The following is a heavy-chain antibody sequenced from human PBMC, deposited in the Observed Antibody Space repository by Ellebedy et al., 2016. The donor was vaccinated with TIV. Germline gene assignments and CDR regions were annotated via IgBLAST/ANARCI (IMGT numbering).Heavy chain of an antibody. J-gene: IGHJ4*02. CDR1: GFSFRDYS. V-gene: IGHV3-21*01. D-gene: IGHD5-24*01. CDR2: ISSSSNHI. Sequence: GESLKISCAASGFSFRDYSMNWVRQAPGKGLEWVASISSSSNHIYYADPVKGRLTVSRDDAKKTLYLQMSSLRAEDTAVYYCAREPDGYNTDWGQGTLVTVSS. CDR3: AREPDGYNTD.